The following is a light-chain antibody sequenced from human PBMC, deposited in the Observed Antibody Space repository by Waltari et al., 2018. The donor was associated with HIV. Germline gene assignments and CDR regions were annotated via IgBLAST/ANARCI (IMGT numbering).Light chain of an antibody. Sequence: SALLKLAPVSGSPGRSITISCTGTRSVVGGINLVPGYQQTPGKAPKLMIYEGRKRPSGFSNRFSGSKSGNTASLTISGLQAEDEADYYCCSYAGSSTVVFGGGTKLTVL. CDR2: EGR. J-gene: IGLJ2*01. CDR3: CSYAGSSTVV. V-gene: IGLV2-23*01. CDR1: RSVVGGINL.